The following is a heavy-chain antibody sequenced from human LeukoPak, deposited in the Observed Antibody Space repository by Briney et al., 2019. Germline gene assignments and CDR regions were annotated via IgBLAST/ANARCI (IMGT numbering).Heavy chain of an antibody. CDR3: ARASIAADSSYAFDI. V-gene: IGHV4-59*01. CDR2: IYYSGST. D-gene: IGHD6-13*01. Sequence: SETLSLTCTVSGGSFSSYYWSWIRQPPGKGLEWIGYIYYSGSTNYNPSLKSRVTISVDTSKNQFSLKLSSVTAADTAVYYCARASIAADSSYAFDIWGQGTMVTVSS. J-gene: IGHJ3*02. CDR1: GGSFSSYY.